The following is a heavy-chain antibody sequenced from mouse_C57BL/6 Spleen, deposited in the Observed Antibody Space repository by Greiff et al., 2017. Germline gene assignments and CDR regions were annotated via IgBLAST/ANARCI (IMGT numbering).Heavy chain of an antibody. CDR2: IYPGDGDT. CDR3: ARDGSLDY. J-gene: IGHJ2*01. V-gene: IGHV1-82*01. CDR1: GYAFSSSW. D-gene: IGHD2-3*01. Sequence: QVQLQQPGAELVKPGASVKISCKASGYAFSSSWMNWVKQRPGKGLEWIGRIYPGDGDTNYNGKFKGKATLTADKSSSTAYMQLSSLTSEDSAVYFCARDGSLDYWGQGTTLTVSS.